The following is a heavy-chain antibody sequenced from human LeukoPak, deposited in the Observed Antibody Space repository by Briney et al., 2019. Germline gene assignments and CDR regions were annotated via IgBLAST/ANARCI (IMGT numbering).Heavy chain of an antibody. D-gene: IGHD3-9*01. J-gene: IGHJ5*02. Sequence: SETLSLTCTVSGGSISSSSYYWGWIRQPPGKGLEWIGSIYYSGSTYYNPSLKSRVTISVDTSKNQFSLKLSSVTAADTAVYYCARDGVLRYFDWLRYWFDPWGQGTLVTVSS. V-gene: IGHV4-39*07. CDR3: ARDGVLRYFDWLRYWFDP. CDR1: GGSISSSSYY. CDR2: IYYSGST.